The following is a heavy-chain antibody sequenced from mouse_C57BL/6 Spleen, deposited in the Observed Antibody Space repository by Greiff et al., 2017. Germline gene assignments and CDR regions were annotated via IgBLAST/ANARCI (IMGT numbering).Heavy chain of an antibody. D-gene: IGHD1-1*01. CDR1: GFTFSSYT. Sequence: EVKVVESGGGLVKPGGSLKLSCAASGFTFSSYTMSWVRQTLEKRLEWVATISGGGGNTYYPDSVKGRFTISRDNAKNTLYLQMSSLRSEDTALYYCARQDYGSSYAMDYWGQGTSVTVSS. J-gene: IGHJ4*01. V-gene: IGHV5-9*01. CDR3: ARQDYGSSYAMDY. CDR2: ISGGGGNT.